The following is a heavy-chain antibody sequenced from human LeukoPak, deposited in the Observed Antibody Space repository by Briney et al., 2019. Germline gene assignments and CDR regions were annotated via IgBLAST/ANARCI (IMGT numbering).Heavy chain of an antibody. D-gene: IGHD2-2*01. V-gene: IGHV1-2*02. CDR2: INPNSGGT. CDR1: GYTFTGYD. CDR3: ARKVGVVPAAQ. Sequence: GASVKVYCKASGYTFTGYDINWVRQAPGQGLEWMGWINPNSGGTNYAQKFQGRVTMTRDTSISTAYMELSRLRSDDTAVYYCARKVGVVPAAQWGQGTLVTVSS. J-gene: IGHJ4*02.